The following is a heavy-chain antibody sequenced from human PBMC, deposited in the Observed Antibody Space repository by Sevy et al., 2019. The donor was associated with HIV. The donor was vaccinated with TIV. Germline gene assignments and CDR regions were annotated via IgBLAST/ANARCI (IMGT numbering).Heavy chain of an antibody. CDR1: GFIVTSHY. CDR2: IYTGGGT. Sequence: GGSLRLSCAASGFIVTSHYMAWVRQAPGKGLEWVSSIYTGGGTYYADSVKGRFTISRDNSKNTLYLQMNSLRAEDTAVYYCLVVGTKYLMFDYWGQGTLVTVSS. V-gene: IGHV3-53*01. D-gene: IGHD1-26*01. CDR3: LVVGTKYLMFDY. J-gene: IGHJ4*02.